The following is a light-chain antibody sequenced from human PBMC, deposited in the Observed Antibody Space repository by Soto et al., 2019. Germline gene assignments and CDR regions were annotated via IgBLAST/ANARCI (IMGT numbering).Light chain of an antibody. J-gene: IGLJ1*01. CDR2: EVS. CDR1: SSDVGGYNY. V-gene: IGLV2-14*01. Sequence: QSVLTQPASVSASPGQSMTISCTGTSSDVGGYNYVSWYQQHPGKAPKLMIYEVSNRPSGVSNRFSGSKSGNTASLTISGLQAEDEADYYCSSYTSSSTLVFGTGTKVTVL. CDR3: SSYTSSSTLV.